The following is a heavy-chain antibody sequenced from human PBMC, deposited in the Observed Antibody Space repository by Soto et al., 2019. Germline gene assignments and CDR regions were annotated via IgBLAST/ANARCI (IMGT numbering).Heavy chain of an antibody. V-gene: IGHV3-23*01. D-gene: IGHD3-9*01. Sequence: PGGSLRLSCAASGFTFSSYAMSWVRQAPGKGLEWVSAISGSGGSTYYADSVKGRFTISRDNSKNTLYLQMNSLRAEATAVYYCAKAVDYDILTGYYHFDSWGQGTMVAVSS. CDR2: ISGSGGST. CDR3: AKAVDYDILTGYYHFDS. J-gene: IGHJ4*02. CDR1: GFTFSSYA.